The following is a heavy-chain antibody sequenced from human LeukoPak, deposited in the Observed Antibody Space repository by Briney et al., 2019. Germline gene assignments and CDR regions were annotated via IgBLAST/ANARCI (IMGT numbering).Heavy chain of an antibody. CDR1: GFTVSSNY. J-gene: IGHJ6*03. D-gene: IGHD2-2*01. Sequence: GGSLRLSCAASGFTVSSNYMSWVRQAPGKGLEWVSVIYSGGSTYYADSVEGRFTISRDNSKNTLYLQMNSLRAEDTAVYYCARGRKYCSSTSCYAPYYYYMDVWGKGTTVTISS. CDR3: ARGRKYCSSTSCYAPYYYYMDV. V-gene: IGHV3-53*01. CDR2: IYSGGST.